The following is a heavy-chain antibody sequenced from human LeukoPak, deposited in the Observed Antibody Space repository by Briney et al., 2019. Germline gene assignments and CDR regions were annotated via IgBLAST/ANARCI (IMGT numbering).Heavy chain of an antibody. Sequence: GESLKISCQGSGYTFADYWIAWVRQMPGKGLEWMGIIYPGDSDTRYSPSFQGQVTISADKSISTAYLQWSSLKASDTAMYYCARVPIALQGWGQGTLVTVSS. CDR1: GYTFADYW. V-gene: IGHV5-51*01. CDR3: ARVPIALQG. CDR2: IYPGDSDT. D-gene: IGHD2/OR15-2a*01. J-gene: IGHJ4*02.